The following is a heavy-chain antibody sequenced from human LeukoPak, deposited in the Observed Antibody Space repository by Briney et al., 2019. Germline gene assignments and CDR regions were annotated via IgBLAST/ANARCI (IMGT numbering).Heavy chain of an antibody. J-gene: IGHJ6*02. CDR2: IYYSGST. D-gene: IGHD6-19*01. CDR1: GGSVSSGSYY. Sequence: PSETLSLTCTVSGGSVSSGSYYWSWIRQPPGEGLEWIGNIYYSGSTNYNPSLKSRVTISVDTSKNQFSLKLSSVTAADTAVYYCARDRDDSGWYYYGMDVWGQGTTVTVSS. V-gene: IGHV4-61*01. CDR3: ARDRDDSGWYYYGMDV.